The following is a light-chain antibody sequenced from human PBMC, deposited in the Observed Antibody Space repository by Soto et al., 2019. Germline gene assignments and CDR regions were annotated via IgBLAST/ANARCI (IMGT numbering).Light chain of an antibody. CDR3: SSYTSSSPS. Sequence: QSVLTQPASVSGSPGQSITSSCTGTSSDVGGYNYVSWYQQHPGKAPKLMIYDVSNRPSGVSNRFSGSKSGNTASLTISGLQAEDEADYYCSSYTSSSPSFGTVTKVTVL. CDR1: SSDVGGYNY. V-gene: IGLV2-14*01. J-gene: IGLJ1*01. CDR2: DVS.